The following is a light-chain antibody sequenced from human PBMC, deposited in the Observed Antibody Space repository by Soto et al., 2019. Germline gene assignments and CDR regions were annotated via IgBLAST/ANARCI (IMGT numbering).Light chain of an antibody. Sequence: EIVLTQSPGTLSLSPGERATLSCRASQSVASNYFAWYQQKPGQTPRLLIYGAFTRAPDISDRFSGSGSGADFSLTISSLEPEDFAVYYCQQYGISPPYTFGQVTKLEIK. J-gene: IGKJ2*01. CDR3: QQYGISPPYT. V-gene: IGKV3-20*01. CDR2: GAF. CDR1: QSVASNY.